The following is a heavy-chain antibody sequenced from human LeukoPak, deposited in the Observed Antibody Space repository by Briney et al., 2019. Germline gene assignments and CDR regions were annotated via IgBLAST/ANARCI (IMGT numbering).Heavy chain of an antibody. CDR2: IKQDGSEK. CDR3: AKSPVGTPYYYYYYMDV. Sequence: GGSLRLSCAVSGFTFSSYWMSWVRQAPGKGLEWVANIKQDGSEKYYVDSVKGRFTISRDNAKNSLYLQMNSLRAEDTAVYYCAKSPVGTPYYYYYYMDVWGKGTTVTVSS. D-gene: IGHD6-13*01. CDR1: GFTFSSYW. J-gene: IGHJ6*03. V-gene: IGHV3-7*01.